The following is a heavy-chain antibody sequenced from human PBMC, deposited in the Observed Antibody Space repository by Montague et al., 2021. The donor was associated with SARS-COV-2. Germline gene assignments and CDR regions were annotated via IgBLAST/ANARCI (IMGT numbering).Heavy chain of an antibody. Sequence: SETLSLTCTVAGDSIRSSSYYWGWLRQPPGRGLEWIGSIYYDGSTFYNPSFKSRVTISVDTPKTQFSLKLSSVTAADTAVYSRARRVHPAFGSGAIDYWGQGTLVTVSS. J-gene: IGHJ4*02. CDR3: ARRVHPAFGSGAIDY. CDR2: IYYDGST. D-gene: IGHD6-19*01. V-gene: IGHV4-39*01. CDR1: GDSIRSSSYY.